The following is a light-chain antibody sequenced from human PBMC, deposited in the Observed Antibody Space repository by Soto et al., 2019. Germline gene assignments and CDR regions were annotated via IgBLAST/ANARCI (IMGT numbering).Light chain of an antibody. Sequence: ETVLTQSPGTLSLSPGERATLSCRASESFRTSLAWYQQKPGQAPSLLIYGASKRATGIPARFSGSGSGTDFTLTISRLEPEDFAVFYCQHYNNSPTITTVTFGQGTRLEI. V-gene: IGKV3-11*01. CDR2: GAS. CDR1: ESFRTS. CDR3: QHYNNSPTITTVT. J-gene: IGKJ5*01.